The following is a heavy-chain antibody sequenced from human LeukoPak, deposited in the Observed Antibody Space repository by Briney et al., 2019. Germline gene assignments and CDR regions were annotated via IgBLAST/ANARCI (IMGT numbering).Heavy chain of an antibody. CDR3: ARDIIYSYRAFDI. CDR1: GFTFSSYS. Sequence: PGGSLRLSCAASGFTFSSYSMNWVRQAPGKGLEWVSSISSSSSYIYYADSVKGRFTISRDNAKNSLYLQMNSLRAEDTAVYYCARDIIYSYRAFDIWGQGTMVTVSS. J-gene: IGHJ3*02. V-gene: IGHV3-21*01. CDR2: ISSSSSYI. D-gene: IGHD5-18*01.